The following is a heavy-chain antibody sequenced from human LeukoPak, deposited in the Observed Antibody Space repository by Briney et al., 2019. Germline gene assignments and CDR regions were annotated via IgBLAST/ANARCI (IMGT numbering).Heavy chain of an antibody. Sequence: GGSLRLSCAASGFTFSSYAMHWVRQAPGKGLEWVAVISYDGFNKYYADSVKGRFTISRDNSKNILYLQMNSLRAEDTAVYYCAREAGDSYYFDYWGQGTLVTVSS. CDR1: GFTFSSYA. V-gene: IGHV3-30-3*01. CDR2: ISYDGFNK. J-gene: IGHJ4*02. CDR3: AREAGDSYYFDY. D-gene: IGHD7-27*01.